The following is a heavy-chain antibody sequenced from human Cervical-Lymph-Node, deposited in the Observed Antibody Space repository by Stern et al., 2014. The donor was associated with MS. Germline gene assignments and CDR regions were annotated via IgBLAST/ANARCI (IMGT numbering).Heavy chain of an antibody. V-gene: IGHV2-26*01. CDR2: IFANDEK. CDR3: ARTFYSGSYIHFAN. Sequence: QITLKESGPVLVKPTETLTLTCTVSGFSLSNTRMGVSWIRQPPGKALEWLAHIFANDEKFYSTSLKTRLTISKDTSKSQVVLTMTNMDPLDTGTYYCARTFYSGSYIHFANWGQGTLVTVSS. D-gene: IGHD1-26*01. J-gene: IGHJ4*02. CDR1: GFSLSNTRMG.